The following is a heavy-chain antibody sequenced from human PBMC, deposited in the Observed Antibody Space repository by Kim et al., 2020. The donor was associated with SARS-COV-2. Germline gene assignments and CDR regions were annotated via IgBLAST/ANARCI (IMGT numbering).Heavy chain of an antibody. D-gene: IGHD3-16*02. CDR1: GFTFSSYS. Sequence: GGSLRLSCAASGFTFSSYSMNWVRQAPGKGLEWVSSISSSSSYIYYADSVKGRFTISRDNAKNSLYLQMNSLRAEDTAVYYCARAPYYDYVWGSYRPHYYGMDVWGQGTTVTVSS. CDR3: ARAPYYDYVWGSYRPHYYGMDV. CDR2: ISSSSSYI. J-gene: IGHJ6*02. V-gene: IGHV3-21*01.